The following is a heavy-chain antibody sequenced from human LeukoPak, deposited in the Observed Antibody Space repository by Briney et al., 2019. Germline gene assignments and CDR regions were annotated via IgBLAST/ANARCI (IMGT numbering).Heavy chain of an antibody. J-gene: IGHJ6*03. D-gene: IGHD3-16*01. CDR3: AKKGGAIWARGYYYYMDV. CDR2: ISYDGSNK. CDR1: GFTFSSYA. Sequence: GGSLRLSCAASGFTFSSYAMHWVRQAPGKGLEWVAVISYDGSNKYYADSVKGRFTISRDNSKNTLYLQMNSLRAEDTAVYYCAKKGGAIWARGYYYYMDVWGKGTTVTVSS. V-gene: IGHV3-30-3*02.